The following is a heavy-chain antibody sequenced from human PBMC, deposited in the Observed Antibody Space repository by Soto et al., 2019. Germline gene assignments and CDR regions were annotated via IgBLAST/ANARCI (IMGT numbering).Heavy chain of an antibody. V-gene: IGHV3-74*01. Sequence: EVKLVESGGGLVQPGGSLRLSCEASGFTFSNYWMYWVRQAPGQGLVWVSRINSDGSVSSYADSVKGRLTISRDNVKNTLYLQMNSLRVEDTAVYYCARGDCVGGSCYSLAGSFHYYMDVWGKGTTVTVFS. CDR3: ARGDCVGGSCYSLAGSFHYYMDV. D-gene: IGHD2-15*01. J-gene: IGHJ6*03. CDR1: GFTFSNYW. CDR2: INSDGSVS.